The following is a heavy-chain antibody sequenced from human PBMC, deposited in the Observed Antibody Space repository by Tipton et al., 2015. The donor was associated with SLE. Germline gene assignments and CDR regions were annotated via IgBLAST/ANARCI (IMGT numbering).Heavy chain of an antibody. J-gene: IGHJ6*02. V-gene: IGHV4-4*07. CDR1: GASIRSYH. CDR2: FYSSGSS. CDR3: ARLRRVDVCGLDV. D-gene: IGHD3-9*01. Sequence: TLSLTCNVSGASIRSYHWSWIRQSAGKGLEWIGRFYSSGSSNYNPSLRSRVTMSVDTSKNQFSLKLSSVTAADTAVYFCARLRRVDVCGLDVWGPGTSVTVSS.